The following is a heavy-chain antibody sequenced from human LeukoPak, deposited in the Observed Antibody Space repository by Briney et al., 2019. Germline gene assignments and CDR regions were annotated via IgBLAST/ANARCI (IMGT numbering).Heavy chain of an antibody. J-gene: IGHJ5*02. Sequence: SETLSLTCTVSGYSISSGYYWGWIRQPPGKGLEWIGSIYHSGSTYYNPSLKSRVTISVDTSKNQFSVRLTSVTATDTAVYYCARFSVSQAWFDPWGQGTLVTVSS. CDR3: ARFSVSQAWFDP. CDR1: GYSISSGYY. D-gene: IGHD2-8*01. V-gene: IGHV4-38-2*02. CDR2: IYHSGST.